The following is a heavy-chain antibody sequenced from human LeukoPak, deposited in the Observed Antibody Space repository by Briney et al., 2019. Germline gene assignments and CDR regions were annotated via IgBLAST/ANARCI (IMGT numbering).Heavy chain of an antibody. CDR1: GFTFSDYY. CDR3: ARVVYCSGGSCHIFAFDI. Sequence: GGSLRLSCAASGFTFSDYYMSWIRQAPGKGLEWVLYISGSGRTIFYADSVKGRVSISRDNAKNSLYLQVNSLRAEDTAVYYCARVVYCSGGSCHIFAFDIWGQGTMVTVSS. J-gene: IGHJ3*02. CDR2: ISGSGRTI. V-gene: IGHV3-11*01. D-gene: IGHD2-15*01.